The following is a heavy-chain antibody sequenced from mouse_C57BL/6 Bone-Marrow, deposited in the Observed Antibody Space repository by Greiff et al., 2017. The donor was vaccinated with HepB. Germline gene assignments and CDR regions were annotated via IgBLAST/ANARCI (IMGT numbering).Heavy chain of an antibody. CDR2: INPSSGYT. J-gene: IGHJ3*01. Sequence: QVQLQQSGAELARPGASVKMSCKASGYTFTSYTMHWVKQRPGQGLEWIGYINPSSGYTKYNQKFKDKATLTADKSSSTAYMQLSSLTAEDSAVYYCARANRGFAYWGQGTLVTVSA. CDR1: GYTFTSYT. CDR3: ARANRGFAY. V-gene: IGHV1-4*01.